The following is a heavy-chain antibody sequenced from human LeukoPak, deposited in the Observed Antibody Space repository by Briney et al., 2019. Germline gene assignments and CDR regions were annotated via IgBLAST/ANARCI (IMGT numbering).Heavy chain of an antibody. V-gene: IGHV4-59*01. D-gene: IGHD5-12*01. CDR2: IYYSGST. Sequence: SETLSLTCTVSGGSISSNYWSWIRQPPGKGLEWIGYIYYSGSTNYNPSLKSRVTISVDTSKNQFSLKLSSVTAADTAVYYCARTQWLPPNWFDPWGQGTLVTVS. CDR3: ARTQWLPPNWFDP. J-gene: IGHJ5*02. CDR1: GGSISSNY.